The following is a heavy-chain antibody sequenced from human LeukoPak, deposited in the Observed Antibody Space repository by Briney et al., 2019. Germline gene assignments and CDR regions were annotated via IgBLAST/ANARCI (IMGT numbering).Heavy chain of an antibody. J-gene: IGHJ4*02. CDR2: VRGNAYGGTT. V-gene: IGHV3-49*03. Sequence: PGGSLRLSCTASGFTFGDYAVSWFRQAPGKGLEWVGIVRGNAYGGTTEYAASVKGRFTISRDDSKSIAYLQMNSLRAEDTAVYYCARDGSSSWYPVYYFDYWGQGTLVTVSS. CDR3: ARDGSSSWYPVYYFDY. CDR1: GFTFGDYA. D-gene: IGHD6-13*01.